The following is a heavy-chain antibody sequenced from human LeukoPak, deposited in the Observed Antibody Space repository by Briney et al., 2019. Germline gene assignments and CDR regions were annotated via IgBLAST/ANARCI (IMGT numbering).Heavy chain of an antibody. CDR1: GFTVSSNY. CDR2: IYSGGST. J-gene: IGHJ6*04. Sequence: GGSLRLSCAASGFTVSSNYMSWVCHAPGKGLELVSVIYSGGSTYYADSVKGRFTISRDNSKNTLYLQMNSLRVEDTAVYYCARESSGFREFMDVWGKGTTVTVSS. CDR3: ARESSGFREFMDV. D-gene: IGHD3-10*01. V-gene: IGHV3-53*01.